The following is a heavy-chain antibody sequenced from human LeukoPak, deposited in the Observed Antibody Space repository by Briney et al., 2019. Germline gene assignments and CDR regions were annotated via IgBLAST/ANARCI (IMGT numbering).Heavy chain of an antibody. CDR2: ISYDGSNK. J-gene: IGHJ4*02. CDR1: GFTFDDSA. CDR3: ARVSVAAFDY. D-gene: IGHD6-19*01. Sequence: GRSLRLSCAASGFTFDDSAMHWVRQAPGKGLEWVAVISYDGSNKYYADSVKGRFTISRDNSKNTLYLQMNSLRAEDTAVYYCARVSVAAFDYWGQGTPVTVSS. V-gene: IGHV3-30*04.